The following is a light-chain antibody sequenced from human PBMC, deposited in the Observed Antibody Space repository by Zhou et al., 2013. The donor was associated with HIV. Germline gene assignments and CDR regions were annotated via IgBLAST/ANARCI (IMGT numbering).Light chain of an antibody. CDR2: GAS. CDR3: QQYGNSSWT. Sequence: EIVLMQSPGTLSLSPGERATLSCRASQSVSSSYLAWYQQKPGQAPRLLIYGASSRATGIPDRFSGSGSGTDFTLTISRLEPEDFAVFYCQQYGNSSWTFGQGTKVEIK. J-gene: IGKJ1*01. CDR1: QSVSSSY. V-gene: IGKV3-20*01.